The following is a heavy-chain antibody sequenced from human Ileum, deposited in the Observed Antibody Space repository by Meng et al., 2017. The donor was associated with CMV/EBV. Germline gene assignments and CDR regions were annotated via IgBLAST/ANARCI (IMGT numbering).Heavy chain of an antibody. Sequence: ASAKVSCKASGYTFSSYHMHWVRQAPGQGLEWMGRINPSGGSTTYAQNFQGRVTMTGDTSTSTVYMELSSLRSEDTAVYYCARGSKAAATKGYAFDIWGQGTKVTVSS. D-gene: IGHD2-15*01. CDR2: INPSGGST. CDR3: ARGSKAAATKGYAFDI. V-gene: IGHV1-46*01. CDR1: GYTFSSYH. J-gene: IGHJ3*02.